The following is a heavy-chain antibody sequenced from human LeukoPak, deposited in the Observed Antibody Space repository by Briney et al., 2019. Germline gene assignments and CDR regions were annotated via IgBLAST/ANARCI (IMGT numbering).Heavy chain of an antibody. CDR1: GGATSSSNYY. Sequence: SETLSLTCTVSGGATSSSNYYWAWIRQPPGKGLEWVGSIFYSGTTHYNPSLKSRVTISIDTSKNQFSLKLSSVSAADTSVYYCARLSNYGGHSGDGYWGQGTLVTVSS. J-gene: IGHJ4*02. CDR3: ARLSNYGGHSGDGY. D-gene: IGHD4-23*01. CDR2: IFYSGTT. V-gene: IGHV4-39*01.